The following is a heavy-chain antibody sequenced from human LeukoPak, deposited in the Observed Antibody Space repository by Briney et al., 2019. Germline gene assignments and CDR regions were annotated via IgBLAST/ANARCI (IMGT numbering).Heavy chain of an antibody. J-gene: IGHJ4*02. Sequence: GGSLRLSYAASGFTFSSYAMTWVRRAPGKGLEWVSVIYSGGSTYYADAVKGRFTIPRDNSKNTLYLQMNSLRVEDTAVYYCARDFAAAVDYWGQGTLVTVSS. CDR3: ARDFAAAVDY. D-gene: IGHD2-15*01. V-gene: IGHV3-66*01. CDR1: GFTFSSYA. CDR2: IYSGGST.